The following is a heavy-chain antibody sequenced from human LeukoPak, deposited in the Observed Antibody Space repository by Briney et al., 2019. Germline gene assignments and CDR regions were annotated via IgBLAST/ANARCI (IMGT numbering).Heavy chain of an antibody. CDR1: GFTFSSYG. CDR2: ISYDGSNK. J-gene: IGHJ4*02. D-gene: IGHD3-3*01. Sequence: GGSLRLSCAASGFTFSSYGMHWVRQAPGKGLEWVAVISYDGSNKYYADSVKGRFTISRDNSKNTLYLQMNSLRAEDTAVYYCATRRDRYDFWSGYPDYWGQGTLVTVSS. V-gene: IGHV3-30*03. CDR3: ATRRDRYDFWSGYPDY.